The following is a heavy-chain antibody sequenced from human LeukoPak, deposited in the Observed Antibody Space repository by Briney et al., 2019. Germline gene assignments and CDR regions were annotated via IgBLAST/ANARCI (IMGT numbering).Heavy chain of an antibody. J-gene: IGHJ4*02. Sequence: GGSLRLSCAASGFTFNIYGINWVRQAPGKGLEWISYIGHMSRDIYYADSVRGRFTVSRDSAKNSLFLQMNSLRVQDTAVYFCARARRATGPDYWGRGTLVTVAS. CDR2: IGHMSRDI. CDR1: GFTFNIYG. CDR3: ARARRATGPDY. D-gene: IGHD4-11*01. V-gene: IGHV3-21*05.